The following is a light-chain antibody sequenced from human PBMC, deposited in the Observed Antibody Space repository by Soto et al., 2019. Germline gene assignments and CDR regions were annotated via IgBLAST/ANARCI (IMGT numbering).Light chain of an antibody. CDR3: QQYNDWSYT. CDR1: QSVSSN. Sequence: EILMTQSPATLSLSPGERATLACGASQSVSSNLAWYQQRPGQAPRLLMYGASTRGAGIPARFSGSGSGTEFTLTISSLQSEDFAVYYCQQYNDWSYTFGQGTKLEIK. CDR2: GAS. V-gene: IGKV3-15*01. J-gene: IGKJ2*01.